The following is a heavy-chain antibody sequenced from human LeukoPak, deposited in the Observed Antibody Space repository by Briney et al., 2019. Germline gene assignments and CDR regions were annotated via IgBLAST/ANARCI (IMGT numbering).Heavy chain of an antibody. CDR2: ISGSGGST. Sequence: GGSLRLSCAASGFTFSSYGMSWVRQAPGKGLEWVSAISGSGGSTYYADSVKGRFTISRDNSKKTLDLQMNSLRGEDTAVYYCAKTRTIFGVVGYMDVWGKGTTVTVSS. V-gene: IGHV3-23*01. J-gene: IGHJ6*03. CDR1: GFTFSSYG. CDR3: AKTRTIFGVVGYMDV. D-gene: IGHD3-3*01.